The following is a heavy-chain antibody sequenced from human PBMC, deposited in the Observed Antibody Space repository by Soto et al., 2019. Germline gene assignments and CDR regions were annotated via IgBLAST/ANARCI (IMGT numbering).Heavy chain of an antibody. Sequence: SVKVSCKASGGTFNSYAISWVRQAPGQGLEWMGGIIPKFGTANYAQKFQGRVTIIAEESTSTAYMELSSLRSEDTAVYYCASPIYTASSLTAFDIWGQGTMVTVSS. V-gene: IGHV1-69*13. J-gene: IGHJ3*02. CDR1: GGTFNSYA. D-gene: IGHD2-2*02. CDR2: IIPKFGTA. CDR3: ASPIYTASSLTAFDI.